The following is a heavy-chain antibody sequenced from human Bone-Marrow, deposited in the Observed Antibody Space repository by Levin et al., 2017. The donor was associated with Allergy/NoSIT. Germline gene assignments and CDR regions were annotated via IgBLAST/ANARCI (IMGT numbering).Heavy chain of an antibody. CDR3: AKFAGIDIVGALGYYFDI. V-gene: IGHV3-30*18. J-gene: IGHJ4*02. CDR2: LSYDGSNK. D-gene: IGHD5-12*01. Sequence: HPGGSLRLSCAASGFTFRSYGMHWVRQAPGKGLEWVALLSYDGSNKYYADSVKGRFTISRDNSKNTLFLQMNSLRAEDTAVYYCAKFAGIDIVGALGYYFDIWGQGTLVTVSS. CDR1: GFTFRSYG.